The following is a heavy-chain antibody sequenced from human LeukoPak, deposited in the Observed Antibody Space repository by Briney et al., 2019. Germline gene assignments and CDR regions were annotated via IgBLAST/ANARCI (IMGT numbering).Heavy chain of an antibody. V-gene: IGHV1-46*01. D-gene: IGHD3-3*01. J-gene: IGHJ6*03. CDR1: GGTFSSYA. CDR3: ARGNDFWSGYYYYYYYYMDV. Sequence: GASVKVSCKASGGTFSSYAISWVRQAPGQGLEWMGIINPSGGSTSYAQKFQGRVTMTRDTSTSTVYMELSSLRSEDTAVYYCARGNDFWSGYYYYYYYYMDVWGKGTTVTVSS. CDR2: INPSGGST.